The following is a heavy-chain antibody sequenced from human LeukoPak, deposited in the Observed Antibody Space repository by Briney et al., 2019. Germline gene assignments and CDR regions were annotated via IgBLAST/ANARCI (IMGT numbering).Heavy chain of an antibody. D-gene: IGHD5-24*01. CDR1: GGSISRYY. V-gene: IGHV4-59*01. CDR2: IYYSGST. Sequence: SETLSLTCTVVGGSISRYYWSWLRQPPGKGLEWIGYIYYSGSTNYNPSLKSRVTISVDTSKNQFSLKLSSVTAADTAVYYCARDHSDGYNYGYYYYYYMDVWGKGTTVTVSS. J-gene: IGHJ6*03. CDR3: ARDHSDGYNYGYYYYYYMDV.